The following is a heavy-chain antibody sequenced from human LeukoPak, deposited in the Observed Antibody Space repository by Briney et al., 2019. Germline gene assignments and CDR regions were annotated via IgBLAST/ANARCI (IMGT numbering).Heavy chain of an antibody. CDR1: GGSISSHY. CDR3: ARGLDYYGSGTYPNWFDP. J-gene: IGHJ5*02. CDR2: IYYSGST. Sequence: SETLSLTCTVSGGSISSHYWSWIRQPPAKGLEWIGYIYYSGSTNYIPSLKSRVTISIDTSKNQFSLKLSSVTAADTAVYYCARGLDYYGSGTYPNWFDPWGQGTLVTVPS. V-gene: IGHV4-59*11. D-gene: IGHD3-10*01.